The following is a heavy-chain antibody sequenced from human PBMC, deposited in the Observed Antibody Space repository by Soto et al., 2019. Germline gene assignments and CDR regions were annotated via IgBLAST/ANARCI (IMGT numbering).Heavy chain of an antibody. D-gene: IGHD2-21*02. CDR3: ARGGHVVVVTAALDY. V-gene: IGHV1-46*01. Sequence: QVQLMQSGAEVKKPGASVKVSCKASGDTFTDYYIHWVRQAPGQGLEWMGTVNPSGGHTTYAQHFLGRVTRTRDTPTSTLYMELTSLTSDDTAIYYCARGGHVVVVTAALDYWGQGTLVTVSS. J-gene: IGHJ4*02. CDR2: VNPSGGHT. CDR1: GDTFTDYY.